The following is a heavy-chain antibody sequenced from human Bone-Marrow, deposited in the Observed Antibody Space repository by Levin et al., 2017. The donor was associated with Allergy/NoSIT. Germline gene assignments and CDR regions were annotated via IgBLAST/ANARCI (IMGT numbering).Heavy chain of an antibody. Sequence: SETLSLTCTVSGGSISSGDYYWSWIRQPPGKGLEWIGYIYYSGSTYYNPSLKSRVTISVDTSKNQFSLKLSSVTAADTAVYYCARTLVTMVRGAAATDYDYWGQGTLVTVSS. CDR1: GGSISSGDYY. V-gene: IGHV4-30-4*01. J-gene: IGHJ4*02. CDR3: ARTLVTMVRGAAATDYDY. D-gene: IGHD3-10*01. CDR2: IYYSGST.